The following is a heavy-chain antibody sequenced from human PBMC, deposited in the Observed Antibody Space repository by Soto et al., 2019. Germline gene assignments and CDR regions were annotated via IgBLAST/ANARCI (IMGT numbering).Heavy chain of an antibody. Sequence: EVQLVQSGAEVKKPGESLRISCKGSGFTFTRHWISWVRQMPGGGXXXMGKIDPSDSYTNYSPSFQGHVTISADKSINTAYLQWSGLQASDTAMYYCARSLAYCTGGTCYKGYGMDVWGQGTTVIVSS. V-gene: IGHV5-10-1*03. J-gene: IGHJ6*02. CDR2: IDPSDSYT. D-gene: IGHD2-8*02. CDR3: ARSLAYCTGGTCYKGYGMDV. CDR1: GFTFTRHW.